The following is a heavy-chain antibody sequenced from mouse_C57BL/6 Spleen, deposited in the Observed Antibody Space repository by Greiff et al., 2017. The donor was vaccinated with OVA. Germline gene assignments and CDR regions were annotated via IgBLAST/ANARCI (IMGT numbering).Heavy chain of an antibody. V-gene: IGHV1-50*01. Sequence: QVQLQQPGAELVKPGASVKLSCKASGYTFTSSWLQWVKQRPGQGLEWIGALDPSATYPLSNQTFMGKAILTVDTSSSTAYMQLSSLTSEDSAVDYCARPPNYGSRGAWYAYWGQGTLVTVAA. CDR1: GYTFTSSW. J-gene: IGHJ3*01. CDR2: LDPSATYP. CDR3: ARPPNYGSRGAWYAY. D-gene: IGHD1-1*01.